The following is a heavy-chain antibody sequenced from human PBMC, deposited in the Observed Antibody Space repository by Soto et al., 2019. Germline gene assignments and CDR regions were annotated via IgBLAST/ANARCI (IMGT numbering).Heavy chain of an antibody. CDR3: ARDIYGSGTSYGMDV. CDR1: GYTFTSYG. D-gene: IGHD3-10*01. CDR2: ISAYNGNT. J-gene: IGHJ6*02. Sequence: QVELVKSGAEVKKPGASVQVSCKASGYTFTSYGISWVRQAPGQGLEWMGWISAYNGNTNYAQKLQGRVTMTTDTSSCTAYMELRSLRSDDTAVYYCARDIYGSGTSYGMDVWGQGTTVTVSS. V-gene: IGHV1-18*01.